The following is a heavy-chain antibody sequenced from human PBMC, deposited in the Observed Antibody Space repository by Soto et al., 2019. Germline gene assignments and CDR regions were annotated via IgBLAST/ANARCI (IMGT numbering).Heavy chain of an antibody. V-gene: IGHV3-11*01. Sequence: QVQLVESGGGLVKPGGSLRLSCAVSGFTFSDYYMSWIRQTPGKGLEWVSYISSRGSSIYYADSVKGRFTISRDNAKNSLYLQMNGLRADDTAVYYCARGSYDFWSGYYISPYGMDVWGQGTTVTVSS. CDR2: ISSRGSSI. CDR3: ARGSYDFWSGYYISPYGMDV. D-gene: IGHD3-3*01. J-gene: IGHJ6*02. CDR1: GFTFSDYY.